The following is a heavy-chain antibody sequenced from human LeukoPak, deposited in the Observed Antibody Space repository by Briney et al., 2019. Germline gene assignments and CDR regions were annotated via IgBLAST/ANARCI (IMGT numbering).Heavy chain of an antibody. J-gene: IGHJ5*02. V-gene: IGHV1-46*01. CDR2: INPSGGST. CDR3: ARRMRQLLSHNWFDP. D-gene: IGHD2-2*01. CDR1: GYTFTSYY. Sequence: ASVEVSCKASGYTFTSYYMHWVRQAPGQGLEWMGIINPSGGSTSYAQKFQGRVTMTRDTSTSTVYMELSSLRSEDTAVYYCARRMRQLLSHNWFDPWGQGTLVTVSS.